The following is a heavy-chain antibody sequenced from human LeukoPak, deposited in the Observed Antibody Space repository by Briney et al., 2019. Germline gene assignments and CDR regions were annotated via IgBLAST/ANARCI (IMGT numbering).Heavy chain of an antibody. CDR1: GGTFSSYA. Sequence: SVKVSCKASGGTFSSYAISWVRQAPGQGLEWMGGIIPIFGTANYAQKFQGRVTITTDEPTSTAYMELSSLRSEDTAVYYCARRRSGDYGLWWFDPWGQGTLVTVSS. J-gene: IGHJ5*02. D-gene: IGHD2-21*02. CDR2: IIPIFGTA. V-gene: IGHV1-69*05. CDR3: ARRRSGDYGLWWFDP.